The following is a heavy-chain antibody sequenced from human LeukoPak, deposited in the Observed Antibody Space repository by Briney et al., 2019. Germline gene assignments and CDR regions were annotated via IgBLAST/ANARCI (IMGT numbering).Heavy chain of an antibody. J-gene: IGHJ4*02. CDR1: GFTFSSYA. CDR2: ISGSGGST. Sequence: GGTLRLSCAASGFTFSSYAMSWVRQAPGKGLEWVSAISGSGGSTYYAASVQGRFTNSRDNSKNTVFLQMNSLTAEDSAVYYCAKKFAAGNAFYDYWGQGVLVTVSS. CDR3: AKKFAAGNAFYDY. V-gene: IGHV3-23*01. D-gene: IGHD1-1*01.